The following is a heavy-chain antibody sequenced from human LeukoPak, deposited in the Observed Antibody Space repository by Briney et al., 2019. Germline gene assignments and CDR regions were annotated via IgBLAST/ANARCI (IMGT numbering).Heavy chain of an antibody. J-gene: IGHJ4*02. CDR1: GYTFTDYY. CDR2: INPNSGGT. V-gene: IGHV1-2*06. Sequence: APVKVSCKASGYTFTDYYMHWVRQAPGQGLEWMGRINPNSGGTNYAQKFQGRVTMTRDTSISTAYMALSRLRSDDAAVYYCARDGSGFNSWGQGTLVTVSS. D-gene: IGHD6-25*01. CDR3: ARDGSGFNS.